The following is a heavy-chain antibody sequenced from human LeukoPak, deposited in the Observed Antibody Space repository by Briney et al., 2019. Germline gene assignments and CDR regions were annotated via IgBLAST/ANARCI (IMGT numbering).Heavy chain of an antibody. CDR2: ISYDGSNK. J-gene: IGHJ3*01. CDR1: GFTFSSYA. V-gene: IGHV3-30*04. CDR3: GRQYCSGGSCYYDAFDV. D-gene: IGHD2-15*01. Sequence: PGRSLRLSCAASGFTFSSYAMHWVRQAPGKGLEWVAVISYDGSNKYYADSVKGRFTISRDNSKNTLYLQMNSLRADDTAMYYCGRQYCSGGSCYYDAFDVWGQGKMVNVSS.